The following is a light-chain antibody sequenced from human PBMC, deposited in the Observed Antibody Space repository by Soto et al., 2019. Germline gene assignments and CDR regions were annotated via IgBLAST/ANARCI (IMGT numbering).Light chain of an antibody. CDR1: QSVSSSY. Sequence: EMVLTQSPGTLSLSPGERATLSCRASQSVSSSYFAWYQQKPGQAPSLLIYGASSRATGIPDRFSGSGSGTDVTLTISRLEPEDFAVYYCQQYGSSPLTFGGGTKVEIK. CDR3: QQYGSSPLT. CDR2: GAS. J-gene: IGKJ4*01. V-gene: IGKV3-20*01.